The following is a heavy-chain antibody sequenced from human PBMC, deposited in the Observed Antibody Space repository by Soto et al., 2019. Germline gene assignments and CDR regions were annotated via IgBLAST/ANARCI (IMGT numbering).Heavy chain of an antibody. CDR3: ARNLKVRYSGYDYYGY. Sequence: QVQLQESGPGLVKPSGTLSLTCAVSGGSISSSNWWSWVRQPPGKGLEWIGEIYHSGSTNYNPSLKSRVTISVDKSNNQFSLKLSSVTAADTAVYYCARNLKVRYSGYDYYGYWGQGTLVTVSS. J-gene: IGHJ4*02. V-gene: IGHV4-4*02. CDR1: GGSISSSNW. CDR2: IYHSGST. D-gene: IGHD5-12*01.